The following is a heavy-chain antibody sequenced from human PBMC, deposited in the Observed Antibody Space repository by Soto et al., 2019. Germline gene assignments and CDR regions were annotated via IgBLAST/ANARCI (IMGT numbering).Heavy chain of an antibody. J-gene: IGHJ4*02. Sequence: SETLSLTCTVSGGSISSYYWSWIRQPPGKGLEWIGYIYYSGSTNYNPSLKSRVTISVDTSKNQFSLKLSSVTAADTAVHYCARHVADKYSSGWQPLDYWGQGTLVTVSS. CDR1: GGSISSYY. D-gene: IGHD6-19*01. V-gene: IGHV4-59*08. CDR3: ARHVADKYSSGWQPLDY. CDR2: IYYSGST.